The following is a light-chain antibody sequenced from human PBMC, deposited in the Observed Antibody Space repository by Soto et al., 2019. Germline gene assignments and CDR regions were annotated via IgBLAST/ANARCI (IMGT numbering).Light chain of an antibody. CDR1: QGIRND. CDR2: AAS. J-gene: IGKJ2*01. V-gene: IGKV1-6*01. Sequence: AIQMTQSPSSLSASVGDRVTITCRASQGIRNDLGWYQQKPGKAPKLLIYAASSLQSGVPSRFSGSGSGTDFTHTISSLQPEDFAVYYCQQYATSPQTFGQGTKLEIK. CDR3: QQYATSPQT.